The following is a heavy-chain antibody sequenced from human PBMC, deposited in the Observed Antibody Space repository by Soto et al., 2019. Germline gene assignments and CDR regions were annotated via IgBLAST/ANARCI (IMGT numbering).Heavy chain of an antibody. CDR3: ARDRTVFFDY. D-gene: IGHD4-17*01. Sequence: LRLSCAASGFTFSSYGMHWVRQAPGKGLEWVALIWYDGNNKDYVDSVKGRFTISRDNSKNTLYLQMNSLRVEDTAVYYCARDRTVFFDYWGELTLVTVSS. J-gene: IGHJ4*02. CDR2: IWYDGNNK. V-gene: IGHV3-33*01. CDR1: GFTFSSYG.